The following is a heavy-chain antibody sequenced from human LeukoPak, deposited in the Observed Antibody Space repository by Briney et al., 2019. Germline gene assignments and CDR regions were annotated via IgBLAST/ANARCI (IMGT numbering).Heavy chain of an antibody. CDR3: ARDLDDAFDI. CDR2: INPKTGST. CDR1: GYTFTDYY. Sequence: ASVKVSCKASGYTFTDYYIHWVRQAPGQGLEWMGWINPKTGSTNYPQKFQGRVTMTRDTSISTVNMELSRLRSDDTPVYSSARDLDDAFDIWGQGTVVTVSS. V-gene: IGHV1-2*02. D-gene: IGHD1-1*01. J-gene: IGHJ3*02.